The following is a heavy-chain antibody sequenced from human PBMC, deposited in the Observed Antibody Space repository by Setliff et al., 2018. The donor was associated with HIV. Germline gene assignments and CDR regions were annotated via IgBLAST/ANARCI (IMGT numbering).Heavy chain of an antibody. Sequence: ASVKVSCKASGYTFTSYDISWVRQAPGQGLEWMGWISAYNGNTNYARKLQGRVTMTTDTSTSTAYMELRSLRSDDTAVYYCAREIGDYYDSSGYYPPTDYYYYYMDVWGKGTTVTVSS. CDR2: ISAYNGNT. D-gene: IGHD3-22*01. CDR3: AREIGDYYDSSGYYPPTDYYYYYMDV. CDR1: GYTFTSYD. J-gene: IGHJ6*03. V-gene: IGHV1-18*01.